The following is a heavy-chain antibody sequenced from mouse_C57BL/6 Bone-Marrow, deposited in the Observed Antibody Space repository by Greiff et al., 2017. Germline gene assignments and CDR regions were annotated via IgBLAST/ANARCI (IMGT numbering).Heavy chain of an antibody. V-gene: IGHV14-3*01. D-gene: IGHD1-1*01. J-gene: IGHJ4*01. CDR3: ASTTVVAFYAMDY. CDR1: GFNIKNTY. Sequence: EVKLVESVAELVRPGASVKLSCTASGFNIKNTYMHWVKQRPEQGLEWIGRIDPANGNTKYAPKFQGKATITADTSSNTAYLQLSSLTSEDTAIYYCASTTVVAFYAMDYWGQGTSVTVSS. CDR2: IDPANGNT.